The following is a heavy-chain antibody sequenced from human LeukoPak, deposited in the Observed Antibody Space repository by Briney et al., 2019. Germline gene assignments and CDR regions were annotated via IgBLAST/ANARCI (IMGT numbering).Heavy chain of an antibody. CDR3: AREGGVPTYRFHYFYYIDV. Sequence: SETLSLTCTVSGGSMSGTNYYWGWIRQPPGKGLEWIGRISSSGSTNYNPSLKSRVTMSLDTSKNLFSLKLASVTAADTAVYYCAREGGVPTYRFHYFYYIDVWGKGTTVAVSS. D-gene: IGHD3-16*01. CDR1: GGSMSGTNYY. CDR2: ISSSGST. J-gene: IGHJ6*03. V-gene: IGHV4-39*07.